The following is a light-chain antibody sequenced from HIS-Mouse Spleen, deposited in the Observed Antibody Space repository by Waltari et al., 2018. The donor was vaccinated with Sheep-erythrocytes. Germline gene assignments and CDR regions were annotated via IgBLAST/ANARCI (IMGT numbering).Light chain of an antibody. Sequence: QSVLTQPPSVSGAPGQRVTISCTGSSSNIGAGYDVHWYQQLPGTAPKLLIYGNMTRPSGVPDRFSGSKSGTSASLAITGLQAEDEADYYCQSYDSSLSGYVVFGGGTKLTVL. V-gene: IGLV1-40*01. CDR1: SSNIGAGYD. J-gene: IGLJ2*01. CDR3: QSYDSSLSGYVV. CDR2: GNM.